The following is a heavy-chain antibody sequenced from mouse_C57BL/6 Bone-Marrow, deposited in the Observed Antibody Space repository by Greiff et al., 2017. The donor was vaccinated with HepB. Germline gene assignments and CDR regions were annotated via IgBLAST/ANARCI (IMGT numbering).Heavy chain of an antibody. V-gene: IGHV5-12*01. J-gene: IGHJ1*03. CDR2: ISNGGGST. Sequence: EVHLVESGGGLVQPGGSLKLSCAASGFTFSDYYMYWVRQTPEKRLEWVAYISNGGGSTYYPDTVKGRFTISRDNAKNTLYLQMSRLKSEDTAMYYCARGRGNWYFDVWGTGTTVTVSS. CDR3: ARGRGNWYFDV. CDR1: GFTFSDYY.